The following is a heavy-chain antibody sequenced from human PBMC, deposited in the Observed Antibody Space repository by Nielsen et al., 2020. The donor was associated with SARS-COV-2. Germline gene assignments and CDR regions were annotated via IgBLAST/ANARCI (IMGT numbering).Heavy chain of an antibody. D-gene: IGHD4-17*01. CDR2: IKQDGSEK. CDR1: GFTFSSYA. Sequence: GESLKISCAASGFTFSSYAMSWVRQAPGKGLEWVANIKQDGSEKYYVDSVKGRFTISRDNAKNSLYLQMNSLRAEDTAVYYCARDRSYGDFHYYYMDVWGKGTTVTVSS. J-gene: IGHJ6*03. CDR3: ARDRSYGDFHYYYMDV. V-gene: IGHV3-7*03.